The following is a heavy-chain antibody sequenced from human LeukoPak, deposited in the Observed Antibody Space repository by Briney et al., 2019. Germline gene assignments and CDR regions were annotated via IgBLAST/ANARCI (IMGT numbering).Heavy chain of an antibody. CDR3: AVNPKPAAPRVFDY. D-gene: IGHD2-2*01. Sequence: ASVNVSCKASGGTFSSYAISWVRQAPGQGLEWMGGIIPIFGTANYAQKFQGRVTITADESTSTAYMELSSLRSEDTAVYYCAVNPKPAAPRVFDYWGQGTLVTVSS. J-gene: IGHJ4*02. CDR1: GGTFSSYA. V-gene: IGHV1-69*13. CDR2: IIPIFGTA.